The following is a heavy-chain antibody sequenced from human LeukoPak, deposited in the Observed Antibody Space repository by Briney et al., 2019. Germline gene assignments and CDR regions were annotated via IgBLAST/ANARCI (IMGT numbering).Heavy chain of an antibody. CDR2: ISSSSSYI. CDR1: GFTFSSYS. D-gene: IGHD6-13*01. J-gene: IGHJ4*02. Sequence: GGSLRLSCAASGFTFSSYSMNWVHQAPGKGLEWVSSISSSSSYIYYADSVKGRFTISRDNAKNSLYLQMNSLRAEDTAVYYCASATAGYSSSWSNYWGQGTLVTVSS. CDR3: ASATAGYSSSWSNY. V-gene: IGHV3-21*01.